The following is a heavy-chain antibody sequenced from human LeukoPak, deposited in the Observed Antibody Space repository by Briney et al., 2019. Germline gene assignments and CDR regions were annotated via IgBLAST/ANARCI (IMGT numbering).Heavy chain of an antibody. J-gene: IGHJ4*02. D-gene: IGHD3/OR15-3a*01. Sequence: KSSETLSLTCTVSGGSISSSNSYWGWIRQPPGKGLEWIGSIYYSGNTYYNASLKSQVSISIDTSKNQFSLRLTSVTAADTAVYYCARQTGSGLFILPGGQGTLVTVSS. V-gene: IGHV4-39*01. CDR3: ARQTGSGLFILP. CDR2: IYYSGNT. CDR1: GGSISSSNSY.